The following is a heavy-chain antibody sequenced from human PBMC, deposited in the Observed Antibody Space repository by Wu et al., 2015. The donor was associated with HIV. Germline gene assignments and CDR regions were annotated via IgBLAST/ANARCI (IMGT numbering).Heavy chain of an antibody. D-gene: IGHD6-13*01. CDR1: GYSFTAHY. Sequence: QLVQSGAEVTKPGASVRVSCQTSGYSFTAHYIHWVRQAPGQGLEWMGWFNPNSGATDYARRFQGRVTMTGDTSISTVYMQLYRLTSDDTAVYYCARELIAAAGSPWGQGTQVTVSS. CDR2: FNPNSGAT. CDR3: ARELIAAAGSP. J-gene: IGHJ5*02. V-gene: IGHV1-2*02.